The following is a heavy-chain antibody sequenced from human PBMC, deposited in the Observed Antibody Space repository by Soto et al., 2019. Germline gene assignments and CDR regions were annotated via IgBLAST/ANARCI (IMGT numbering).Heavy chain of an antibody. V-gene: IGHV3-23*01. CDR2: VSNSGTST. Sequence: EVQLLESGGGLAQPGESLTLSCAASGFMFSGYAMSWVRQAPGKGLEWVSAVSNSGTSTSYADSVKGRFTISRDNSKNPLYLQMSSLGAEDTAIYYCVKDLAASGWFAPWGQGTLVIVSS. CDR1: GFMFSGYA. CDR3: VKDLAASGWFAP. J-gene: IGHJ5*02. D-gene: IGHD2-15*01.